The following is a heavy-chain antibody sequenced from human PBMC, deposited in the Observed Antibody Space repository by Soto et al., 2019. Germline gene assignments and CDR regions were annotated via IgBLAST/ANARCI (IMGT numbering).Heavy chain of an antibody. CDR3: ARDRPFTPPRGNYSYGMDV. CDR2: ISAYNGNT. CDR1: GYTFTSYG. D-gene: IGHD2-15*01. V-gene: IGHV1-18*01. Sequence: QVQLVQSGAEVKKPGASVKVSCKASGYTFTSYGISWVRQAPGQGLEWMGWISAYNGNTNYAQKLQGRVTMTTDTSTSTAYMELRSLRSDDTAVYYCARDRPFTPPRGNYSYGMDVWVQGTTVTVSS. J-gene: IGHJ6*02.